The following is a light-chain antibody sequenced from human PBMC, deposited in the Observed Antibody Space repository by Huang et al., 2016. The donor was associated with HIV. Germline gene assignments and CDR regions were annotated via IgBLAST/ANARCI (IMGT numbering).Light chain of an antibody. V-gene: IGKV1-NL1*01. Sequence: DIQMTQSPSSLSASVGDRVTIICGASQGISKSLAWYQQKQGKAPKLLLYATSKLESGVPSRFSGSCSGTHYTLTISTLQPEDLATYYCQQYQSVPWTFGQGTKVAI. J-gene: IGKJ1*01. CDR2: ATS. CDR1: QGISKS. CDR3: QQYQSVPWT.